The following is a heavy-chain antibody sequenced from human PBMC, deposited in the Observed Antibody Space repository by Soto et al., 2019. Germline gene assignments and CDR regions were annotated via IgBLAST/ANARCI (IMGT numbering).Heavy chain of an antibody. D-gene: IGHD3-9*01. CDR3: AKDEGYDRDYYYGMDV. V-gene: IGHV3-30*18. J-gene: IGHJ6*02. CDR2: ISYDGSNK. Sequence: QVQLVESGGGVVQPGRSLRLSCAASGFTFSSYGMHWVRQAPGKGLEWVAVISYDGSNKYYADSVKGRFTISRDNSKNTLYLQMNSLRAEDTAVYYCAKDEGYDRDYYYGMDVWGQGTTVTVSS. CDR1: GFTFSSYG.